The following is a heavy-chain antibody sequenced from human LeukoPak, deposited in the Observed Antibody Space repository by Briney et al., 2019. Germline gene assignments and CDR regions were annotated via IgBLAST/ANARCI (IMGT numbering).Heavy chain of an antibody. J-gene: IGHJ4*02. CDR1: GFIFSDFG. CDR2: ISYDGSNK. Sequence: GRSLRLSCAASGFIFSDFGMYWVRQAPGKGLEWVAVISYDGSNKYYADSVKGRFTISRDNSKNTLYLQMNSLRAEDTAVYYCAPHPDLYYDILTGYYPLSYWGQGTLVTVSS. V-gene: IGHV3-30*03. CDR3: APHPDLYYDILTGYYPLSY. D-gene: IGHD3-9*01.